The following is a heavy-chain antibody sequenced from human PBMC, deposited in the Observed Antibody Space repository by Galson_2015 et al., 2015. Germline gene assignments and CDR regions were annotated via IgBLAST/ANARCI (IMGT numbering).Heavy chain of an antibody. V-gene: IGHV5-51*01. Sequence: QSGAEVKKAGESLEISCKTSGYRFSNYWIAWVRQMPGKGLEWMGIINPGDSDTRYSPSLQGQVTISVDKSMNTAYLQWSSLKASDAAAYRAAGHREEGGRWNEGMDVGGRGATVT. J-gene: IGHJ6*01. D-gene: IGHD1-1*01. CDR3: AGHREEGGRWNEGMDV. CDR2: INPGDSDT. CDR1: GYRFSNYW.